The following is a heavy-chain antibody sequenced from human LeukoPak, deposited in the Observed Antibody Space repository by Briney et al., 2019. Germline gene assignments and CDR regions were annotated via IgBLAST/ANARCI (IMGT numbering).Heavy chain of an antibody. J-gene: IGHJ4*02. CDR1: GFTFSSCA. V-gene: IGHV3-23*01. CDR2: ISTSGSST. Sequence: PGGSLRLSCAASGFTFSSCAMSWVRQAPVQGLEWVSAISTSGSSTYYADSVKGRFTISRDNSKNTLYLQMNSLRVEDTAVYYCAIPGPSYRRFDHWGQGTLVTVSS. CDR3: AIPGPSYRRFDH. D-gene: IGHD3-16*02.